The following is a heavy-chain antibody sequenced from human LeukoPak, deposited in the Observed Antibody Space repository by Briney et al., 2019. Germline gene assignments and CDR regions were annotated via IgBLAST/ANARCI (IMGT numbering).Heavy chain of an antibody. Sequence: GGSLRLSCAASGFTFSSYSMNWGRQAPGKGLEWVSSIRVSISYIYYADSVKGPFTISIDNAKNSLYLQMNILIAGDTALYYCARADSNIAARRIGFDYWGQGTLVTVSS. CDR2: IRVSISYI. D-gene: IGHD6-6*01. CDR1: GFTFSSYS. CDR3: ARADSNIAARRIGFDY. V-gene: IGHV3-21*01. J-gene: IGHJ4*02.